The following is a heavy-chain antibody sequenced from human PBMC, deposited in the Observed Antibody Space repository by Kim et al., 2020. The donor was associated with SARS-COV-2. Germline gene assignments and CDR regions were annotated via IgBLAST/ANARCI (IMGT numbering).Heavy chain of an antibody. D-gene: IGHD3-22*01. Sequence: YAQKLQGRVTMTTDTSTSTAYMELRSLRSDDTAVYYCARDSSGYYHSSGYWGQGTLVTVSS. V-gene: IGHV1-18*01. CDR3: ARDSSGYYHSSGY. J-gene: IGHJ4*02.